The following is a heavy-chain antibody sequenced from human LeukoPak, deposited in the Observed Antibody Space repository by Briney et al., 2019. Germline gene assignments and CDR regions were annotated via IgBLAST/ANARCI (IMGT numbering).Heavy chain of an antibody. Sequence: ESGPTLVKPTQTLTLTCTFSGFSLSTSGVGVGWIRQPPGKALEWLALIYWNDDKRYSPSLKSRLTITKDTSKNQVVLTMTNMDPVDTATYYCAHRSYYDFWSGSTYFDYWGQGTLVTVSS. CDR1: GFSLSTSGVG. CDR2: IYWNDDK. CDR3: AHRSYYDFWSGSTYFDY. J-gene: IGHJ4*02. D-gene: IGHD3-3*01. V-gene: IGHV2-5*01.